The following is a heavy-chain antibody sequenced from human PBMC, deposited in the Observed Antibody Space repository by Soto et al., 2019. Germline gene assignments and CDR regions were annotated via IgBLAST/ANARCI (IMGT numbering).Heavy chain of an antibody. Sequence: EVQLLESGGGLVQPGGSLRLCCAASGFTFSSYAMSWVRQAPGKGLEWVSTISGSGGSTYYEDSVKGRFTISRDNSTNTLYLQMISLRAEDTAVYYCAKATLTYYDFWSGSNTFDYWGQGTLVTVSS. CDR2: ISGSGGST. V-gene: IGHV3-23*01. CDR1: GFTFSSYA. CDR3: AKATLTYYDFWSGSNTFDY. J-gene: IGHJ4*02. D-gene: IGHD3-3*01.